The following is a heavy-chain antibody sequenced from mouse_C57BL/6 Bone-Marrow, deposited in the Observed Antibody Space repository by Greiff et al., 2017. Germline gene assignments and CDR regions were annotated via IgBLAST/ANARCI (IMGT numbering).Heavy chain of an antibody. Sequence: QVHVKQPGAELVKPGASVKMSCKASGYTFTSYWITWVKQRPGQGLEWIGDIYPGSGSTNYNEKFKSKATLTVDTSSSTAYMQLSSLTSEDSAVYYCAGEWIYYGNYLGFADWGQGTLVTVSA. D-gene: IGHD2-1*01. J-gene: IGHJ3*01. CDR1: GYTFTSYW. CDR2: IYPGSGST. V-gene: IGHV1-55*01. CDR3: AGEWIYYGNYLGFAD.